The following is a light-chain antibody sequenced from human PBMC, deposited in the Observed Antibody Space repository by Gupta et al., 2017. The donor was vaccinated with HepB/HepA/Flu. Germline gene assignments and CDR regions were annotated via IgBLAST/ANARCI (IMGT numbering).Light chain of an antibody. V-gene: IGKV3-20*01. CDR2: GAS. CDR1: QSVSSNY. J-gene: IGKJ2*01. CDR3: QQYGGSPYT. Sequence: ELVLPQSPGTLSLSPGARATLSCRASQSVSSNYLAWYQQKRGQAPRLLIYGASTRASGTPDRFSGRGSGTDFTLTISRLEPEDFAVYYCQQYGGSPYTFGQGTKLEIK.